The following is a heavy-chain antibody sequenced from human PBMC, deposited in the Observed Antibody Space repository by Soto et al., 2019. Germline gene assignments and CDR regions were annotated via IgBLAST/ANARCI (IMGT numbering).Heavy chain of an antibody. V-gene: IGHV4-59*01. CDR1: GGSISSYY. Sequence: SETLSLTCPVSGGSISSYYWSWIRQPPGKGLEWIGYIYYSGSTNYNPSLKSRVTISVDTSKNQFSLKLSSVTAADTAVYYCARCQNCSGGSCYSDWFDPWGQGTLVTVSS. CDR2: IYYSGST. CDR3: ARCQNCSGGSCYSDWFDP. D-gene: IGHD2-15*01. J-gene: IGHJ5*02.